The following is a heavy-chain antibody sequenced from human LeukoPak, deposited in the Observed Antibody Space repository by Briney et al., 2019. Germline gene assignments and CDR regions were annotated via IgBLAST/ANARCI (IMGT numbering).Heavy chain of an antibody. CDR3: ARERVNCGGDCYDY. V-gene: IGHV3-48*03. D-gene: IGHD2-21*01. Sequence: GGSLRLSCAASGFTLSSYKMNWVRQAPGKGLEWVSYISTNGSPTWYADSVRGRFTISTDNAKNSLYLQMDSLRAEDTAVYYCARERVNCGGDCYDYWGQGTLVTVSS. J-gene: IGHJ4*02. CDR2: ISTNGSPT. CDR1: GFTLSSYK.